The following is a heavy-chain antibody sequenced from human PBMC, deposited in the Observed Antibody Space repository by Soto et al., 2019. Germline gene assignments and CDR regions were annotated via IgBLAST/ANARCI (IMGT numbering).Heavy chain of an antibody. CDR3: ARDARRRADSGTRPLYYFDY. Sequence: QVQLKESGPGLVKPSQTLSLTCSVSGGSIGSGDYYWSWVRQSPGKGLEWIGYIYYTGNTYYNPALGRRLTFSVGTAQNQLSLRLSDVTVADRAVYYCARDARRRADSGTRPLYYFDYWGQGTLVTVSS. D-gene: IGHD1-26*01. CDR2: IYYTGNT. J-gene: IGHJ4*02. V-gene: IGHV4-30-4*01. CDR1: GGSIGSGDYY.